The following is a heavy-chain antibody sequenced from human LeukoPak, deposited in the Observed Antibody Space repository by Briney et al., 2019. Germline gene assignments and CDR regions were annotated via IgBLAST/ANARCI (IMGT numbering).Heavy chain of an antibody. CDR1: GFIFNNYA. CDR3: AKASWVSTADAVL. V-gene: IGHV3-23*01. J-gene: IGHJ4*02. Sequence: GGSLRLSCVASGFIFNNYAMSWVRQAPARELEWVSSLRGVGETFYADSVKGRFTLSSDESRNTVYLHLNILRVEDTAIYYCAKASWVSTADAVLWGQGTVVTVT. D-gene: IGHD3-16*01. CDR2: LRGVGET.